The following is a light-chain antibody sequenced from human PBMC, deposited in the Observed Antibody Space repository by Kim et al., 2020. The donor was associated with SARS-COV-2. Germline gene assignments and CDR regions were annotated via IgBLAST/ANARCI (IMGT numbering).Light chain of an antibody. CDR3: QVWDSSSDHPV. CDR2: YDS. Sequence: APGKTARITCGGNNIGSKSVHWYQQKPGQAPVLVIYYDSDRPSGIPERFSGSNSGNTATLTISRVEAGDEADYYCQVWDSSSDHPVFGGGTKQTVL. CDR1: NIGSKS. V-gene: IGLV3-21*04. J-gene: IGLJ3*02.